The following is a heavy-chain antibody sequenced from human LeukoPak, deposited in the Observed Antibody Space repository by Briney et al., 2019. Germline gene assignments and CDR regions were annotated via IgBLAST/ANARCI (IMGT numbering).Heavy chain of an antibody. CDR1: GLTLSGYW. V-gene: IGHV3-74*01. CDR3: ARARGNTYGYFEY. D-gene: IGHD5-18*01. CDR2: INGDASST. Sequence: GGSLRLSCAASGLTLSGYWMHWVRQAPGKGLVWVSRINGDASSTSYADSVKGRFTISRDDAKSTLYLQMNSLRVEDTAVYYCARARGNTYGYFEYWGQGTLVTVSS. J-gene: IGHJ4*02.